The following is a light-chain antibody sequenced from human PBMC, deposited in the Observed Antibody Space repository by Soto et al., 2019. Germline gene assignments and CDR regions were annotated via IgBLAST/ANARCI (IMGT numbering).Light chain of an antibody. CDR2: LNSDGSH. J-gene: IGLJ2*01. CDR3: QTWGTGIQDVV. V-gene: IGLV4-69*01. Sequence: QPVLTQSPSASASLGASVKLTCTLSNGHSSYAIAWHQQQPEKGPRYLMKLNSDGSHSKGDGIPDRFSGSSSGTERYLTISSLQSEDEADYYCQTWGTGIQDVVFGGGTKLTVL. CDR1: NGHSSYA.